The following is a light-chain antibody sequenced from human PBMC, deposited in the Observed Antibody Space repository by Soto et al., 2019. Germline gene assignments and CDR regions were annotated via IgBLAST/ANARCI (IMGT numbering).Light chain of an antibody. Sequence: VMTHSPAILSVSPWEIATLSCRASQSVSTNVAWYQQIPGQTPRLLIYGASTRATGIPVRFSGSGSGTEFTLTISSLQSEDFAVYYCHQYYDGPYTFGQGTKVDIK. V-gene: IGKV3-15*01. J-gene: IGKJ2*01. CDR1: QSVSTN. CDR3: HQYYDGPYT. CDR2: GAS.